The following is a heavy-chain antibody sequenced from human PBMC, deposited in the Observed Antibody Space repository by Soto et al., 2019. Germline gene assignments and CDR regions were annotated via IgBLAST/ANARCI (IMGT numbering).Heavy chain of an antibody. CDR3: ASADYGDYSFG. CDR2: ISSSSSYI. CDR1: GFTFSSYS. Sequence: EVQLVESGGGLVKPGGSLRLSCAASGFTFSSYSMNWVRQAPGKGLEWVSSISSSSSYIYYADSVKGRFTISRDNTKNSLYLQMNSLRAEDTAVYYCASADYGDYSFGWGQGTLVTVSS. D-gene: IGHD4-17*01. V-gene: IGHV3-21*01. J-gene: IGHJ4*02.